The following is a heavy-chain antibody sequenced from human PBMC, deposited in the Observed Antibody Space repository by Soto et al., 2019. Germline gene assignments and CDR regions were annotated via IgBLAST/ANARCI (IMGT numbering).Heavy chain of an antibody. CDR2: MNPNSGNT. D-gene: IGHD3-10*01. Sequence: XSVKVSCKASGYSFTSYDINWVRQATGQGLEWMGWMNPNSGNTGYAQKFQGRVTMTRNTSISTAYMELSSLRSEDTAVYYCARGSLTYRLPFDHWGQGTLVTVSS. V-gene: IGHV1-8*01. J-gene: IGHJ5*02. CDR3: ARGSLTYRLPFDH. CDR1: GYSFTSYD.